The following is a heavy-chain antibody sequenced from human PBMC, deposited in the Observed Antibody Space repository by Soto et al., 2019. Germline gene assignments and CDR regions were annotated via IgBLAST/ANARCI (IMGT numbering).Heavy chain of an antibody. V-gene: IGHV1-69*02. J-gene: IGHJ6*03. Sequence: SVKVSCKASGGTFSSYTISWARQAPGQGLEWMGRIIPILGIANYAQKFQGRVTITADKSTSTAYMELSSLRSEDTAVYYCARGPPPMVRGVGYYYMDVWGKGTTVTVSS. CDR3: ARGPPPMVRGVGYYYMDV. CDR2: IIPILGIA. CDR1: GGTFSSYT. D-gene: IGHD3-10*01.